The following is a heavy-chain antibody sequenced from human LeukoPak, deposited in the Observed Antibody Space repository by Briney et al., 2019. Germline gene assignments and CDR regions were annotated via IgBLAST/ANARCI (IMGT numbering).Heavy chain of an antibody. CDR1: GGSISSSSYY. CDR3: ARWLPEYSSGWYEVSDAFDI. V-gene: IGHV4-39*01. CDR2: IYYSGST. J-gene: IGHJ3*02. D-gene: IGHD6-19*01. Sequence: PSETLSLTCTVSGGSISSSSYYWGWIRQPPGKGLEWIGSIYYSGSTYYNPSLKSRVTISVDTSKNQFSLKLSSVTAADTAVYYCARWLPEYSSGWYEVSDAFDIWGQGTMVTVSS.